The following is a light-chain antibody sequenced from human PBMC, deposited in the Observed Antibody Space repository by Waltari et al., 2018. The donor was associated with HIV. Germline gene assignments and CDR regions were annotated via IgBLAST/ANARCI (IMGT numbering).Light chain of an antibody. Sequence: QSALTQPASVSGSPGQSITISCTGSSSDVGGYTFVSWYQQHPGKAPRVLLYDVTSRPSGVSDRLSGPRSGDTASLTISGLQPEDEADYYCESYTSTSVWVFGGGTRLTVL. J-gene: IGLJ3*02. CDR3: ESYTSTSVWV. CDR1: SSDVGGYTF. V-gene: IGLV2-14*03. CDR2: DVT.